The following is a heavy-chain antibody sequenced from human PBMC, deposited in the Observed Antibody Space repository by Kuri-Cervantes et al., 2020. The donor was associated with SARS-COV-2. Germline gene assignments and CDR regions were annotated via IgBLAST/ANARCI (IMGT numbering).Heavy chain of an antibody. V-gene: IGHV4-34*01. CDR2: INHSGST. Sequence: GSLRLSCAVYGGSFSGYYWSWIRQPPGKGLEWIGEINHSGSTNYNPSLKSRVAISVDTSKNQFSLKLASVTAADTAVYHCVRMIYYDSRGGVAMDVWGQGTTVTVSS. CDR1: GGSFSGYY. D-gene: IGHD3-22*01. J-gene: IGHJ6*02. CDR3: VRMIYYDSRGGVAMDV.